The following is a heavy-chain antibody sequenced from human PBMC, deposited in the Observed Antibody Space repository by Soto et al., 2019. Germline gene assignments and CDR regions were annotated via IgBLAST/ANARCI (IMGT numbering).Heavy chain of an antibody. Sequence: GGSLRLSCAASGFTFSSYAMSWVRQAPGKGLEWVSAISGSGGSTYYADSVKGRFTISRDNSKNTLNLQMNSLRAEDTAVYYCAKEDGAHYDFWSGYYTPYYYYYYYMDVWGKGTTVTVSS. D-gene: IGHD3-3*01. J-gene: IGHJ6*03. CDR3: AKEDGAHYDFWSGYYTPYYYYYYYMDV. CDR2: ISGSGGST. CDR1: GFTFSSYA. V-gene: IGHV3-23*01.